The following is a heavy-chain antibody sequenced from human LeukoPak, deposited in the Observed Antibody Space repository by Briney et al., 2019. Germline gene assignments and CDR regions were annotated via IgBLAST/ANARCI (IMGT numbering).Heavy chain of an antibody. D-gene: IGHD6-19*01. J-gene: IGHJ6*03. CDR3: ACSGWYISVNYYYYMDV. CDR2: IYTSGTT. Sequence: SETLSLTCAVSGYSINSDYYWSWVRQPAGKGLEWIGRIYTSGTTNYNPSLKSRVTISVDTSKNQFSLKLSSVTAADTAVYYCACSGWYISVNYYYYMDVWGNGTTVTISS. V-gene: IGHV4-61*02. CDR1: GYSINSDYY.